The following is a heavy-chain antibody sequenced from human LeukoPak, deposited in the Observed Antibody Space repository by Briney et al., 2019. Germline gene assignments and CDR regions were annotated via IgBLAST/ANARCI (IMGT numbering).Heavy chain of an antibody. Sequence: SQTLSLTCAISGDSVSSNSAAWNWIRQSPSRGLEWLGRTYYRSKWYNDYAVSVKSRITINPDTSKNQFSLQLNSVTPEDTAVYYCARDPSGCSGGSCYRKYYFVYWGQGTLVTVSS. CDR3: ARDPSGCSGGSCYRKYYFVY. V-gene: IGHV6-1*01. CDR2: TYYRSKWYN. J-gene: IGHJ4*02. CDR1: GDSVSSNSAA. D-gene: IGHD2-15*01.